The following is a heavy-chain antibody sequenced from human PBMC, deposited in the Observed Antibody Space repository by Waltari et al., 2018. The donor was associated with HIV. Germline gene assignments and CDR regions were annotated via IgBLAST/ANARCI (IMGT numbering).Heavy chain of an antibody. CDR2: IHHSGST. J-gene: IGHJ4*02. CDR3: ARAKTYDYNRRTQAFAY. CDR1: GGSLRWYY. V-gene: IGHV4-34*01. D-gene: IGHD4-4*01. Sequence: QVQLQPWGAGLLKPSETLCLTCAVGGGSLRWYYWKWIRQPPVKGREWIGGIHHSGSTNYNPPHKTRVAISVDTLKNQFSLKLSSVTAADTAVYYCARAKTYDYNRRTQAFAYSAQGTLVTASS.